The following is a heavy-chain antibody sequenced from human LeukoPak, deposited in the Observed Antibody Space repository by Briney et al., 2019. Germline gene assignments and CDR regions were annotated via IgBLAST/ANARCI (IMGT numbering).Heavy chain of an antibody. V-gene: IGHV3-48*01. CDR3: ASSAVVPAAPPYADYYYYYMDV. CDR2: ISSSNNTI. Sequence: GGSLRLSCAASGFTFSSYSMNWVRQAPGKGLEWVSYISSSNNTIYYADSVKGRFTISRDNAKNSLYLQMNSLRAEDTAVYYCASSAVVPAAPPYADYYYYYMDVWGKGTTVTVSS. CDR1: GFTFSSYS. D-gene: IGHD2-2*01. J-gene: IGHJ6*03.